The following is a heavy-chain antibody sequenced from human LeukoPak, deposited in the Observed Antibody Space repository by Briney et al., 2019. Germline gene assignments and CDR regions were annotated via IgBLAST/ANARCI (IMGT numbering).Heavy chain of an antibody. CDR1: GFTFSNYA. J-gene: IGHJ6*02. Sequence: PGGSLRLSCAASGFTFSNYAMTWIRQAPGKGLEWVSGISGSGGITNYADSVKGRFTIFRDNSINTLYLQMNTLRDEDTAIYYCAKGVHYGMDVWGQGTTVTVSS. D-gene: IGHD3-10*01. V-gene: IGHV3-23*01. CDR2: ISGSGGIT. CDR3: AKGVHYGMDV.